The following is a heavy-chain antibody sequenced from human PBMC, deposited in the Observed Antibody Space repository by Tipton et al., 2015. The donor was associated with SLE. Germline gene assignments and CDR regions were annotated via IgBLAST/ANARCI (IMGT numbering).Heavy chain of an antibody. CDR2: IHHTGST. Sequence: TLSLTCTVSGGSIGSHYWSWVRQSPGRELEWIGFIHHTGSTAYNPSLKSRVTISADTSKNVFSLRLSSVTAADTAMYYCARFRREHQLVRLAWLWGQGTLVTVSS. J-gene: IGHJ4*02. CDR1: GGSIGSHY. D-gene: IGHD1-1*01. V-gene: IGHV4-59*11. CDR3: ARFRREHQLVRLAWL.